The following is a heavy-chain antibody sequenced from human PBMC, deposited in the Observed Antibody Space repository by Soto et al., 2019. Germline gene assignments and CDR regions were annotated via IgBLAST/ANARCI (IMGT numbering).Heavy chain of an antibody. CDR3: RAYYYGSGSPDLRYYYYYGMDV. Sequence: PGGSLRLSCAASGFTFSSYAMHWVRQAPGKGLEWVAVISYDGSNKYYADSVKGRFTISRDNSKNTLYLQMNSLRAEDTAVYYCRAYYYGSGSPDLRYYYYYGMDVWGQGTTVTVSS. V-gene: IGHV3-30-3*01. CDR2: ISYDGSNK. D-gene: IGHD3-10*01. CDR1: GFTFSSYA. J-gene: IGHJ6*02.